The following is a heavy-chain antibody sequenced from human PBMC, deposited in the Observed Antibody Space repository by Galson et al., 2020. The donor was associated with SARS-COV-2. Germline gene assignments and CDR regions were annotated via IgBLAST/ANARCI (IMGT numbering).Heavy chain of an antibody. Sequence: GGSLRLSCAASGFTFDDYGMSWVRQAPEKGLEWVSGIDWNGGSTGYAHSVKGRFTISRDNAKNSLYLQMNSLRAEDTALYFCARVVVEATPSRYNWFAPWGLGTLVTVSS. CDR3: ARVVVEATPSRYNWFAP. D-gene: IGHD2-15*01. CDR2: IDWNGGST. V-gene: IGHV3-20*04. CDR1: GFTFDDYG. J-gene: IGHJ5*02.